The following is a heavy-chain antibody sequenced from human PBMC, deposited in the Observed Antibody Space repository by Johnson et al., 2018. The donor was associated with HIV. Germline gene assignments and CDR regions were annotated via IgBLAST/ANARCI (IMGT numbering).Heavy chain of an antibody. CDR2: ISYDGSNK. CDR3: AREGYYNFWSGADAFDI. V-gene: IGHV3-30-3*01. J-gene: IGHJ3*02. CDR1: GFTFSSYA. Sequence: QEQLVESGGGVVQPGRSLRLSCAASGFTFSSYAMHWVRQAPGKGLEWVAVISYDGSNKYYADSVKGRFTISRDNYKNTLYLQMNSLRAEDTAVYYCAREGYYNFWSGADAFDIWGQGTMVTVSS. D-gene: IGHD3-3*01.